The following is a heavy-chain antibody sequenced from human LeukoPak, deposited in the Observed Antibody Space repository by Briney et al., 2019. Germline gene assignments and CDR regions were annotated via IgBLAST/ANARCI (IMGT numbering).Heavy chain of an antibody. Sequence: GESLKISCKGSGYSFTSYWIGWVRQMPGKGLEWMGIIYPGDSDTRYSPSFQGQVTISADKSLSTAYLQWSSLKASDTAMYYCARQPPTGYSSGWSDHWGQGTLVTVSS. CDR1: GYSFTSYW. V-gene: IGHV5-51*01. CDR3: ARQPPTGYSSGWSDH. J-gene: IGHJ5*02. CDR2: IYPGDSDT. D-gene: IGHD6-19*01.